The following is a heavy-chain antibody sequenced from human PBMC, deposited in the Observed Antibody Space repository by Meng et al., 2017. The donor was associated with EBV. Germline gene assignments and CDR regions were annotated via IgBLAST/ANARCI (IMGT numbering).Heavy chain of an antibody. CDR3: AHRKNNWEVIEIDY. CDR1: GFSLSTGGAA. D-gene: IGHD1-1*01. V-gene: IGHV2-5*02. J-gene: IGHJ4*02. CDR2: VYWDDDK. Sequence: HTPLKGPGPTLVKPTQTLTLACTFSGFSLSTGGAAVGWIRQPPGKALEWLAIVYWDDDKRYSPSLKSRLTITKDTSKNQVVLTMTNMGPGDTATYFCAHRKNNWEVIEIDYWGQGTLVTVSS.